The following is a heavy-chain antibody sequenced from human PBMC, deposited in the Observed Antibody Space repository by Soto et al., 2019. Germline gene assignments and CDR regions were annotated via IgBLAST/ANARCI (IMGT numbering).Heavy chain of an antibody. J-gene: IGHJ6*02. CDR2: ISFDGSNK. D-gene: IGHD1-1*01. V-gene: IGHV3-30*18. CDR3: AKDTSKYSNNWPAYYGLDV. Sequence: QVQLVESGGGVVQPGRSLRLSCAASGFTFCSFGMHWVRQAPGKGLEWVAVISFDGSNKYYADSVKGRFTISRDNSKNTLSLQMNSLKAEDTAVYYCAKDTSKYSNNWPAYYGLDVWGQGTTVTVSS. CDR1: GFTFCSFG.